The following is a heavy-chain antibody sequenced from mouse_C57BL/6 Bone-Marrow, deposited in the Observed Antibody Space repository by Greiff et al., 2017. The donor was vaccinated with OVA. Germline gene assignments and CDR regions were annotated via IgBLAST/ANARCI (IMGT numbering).Heavy chain of an antibody. CDR3: ARRQYYYGSSQYYFDY. Sequence: VQLQQSGAELARPGASVKLSCKASGYTFTSYGISWVKQRTGQGLEWIGEIYPRSGNTYYNEKFKGKATLTAAKSSSTAYMELRSLTSEDSAVYFCARRQYYYGSSQYYFDYWGQGTTLTVSS. J-gene: IGHJ2*01. D-gene: IGHD1-1*01. CDR2: IYPRSGNT. CDR1: GYTFTSYG. V-gene: IGHV1-81*01.